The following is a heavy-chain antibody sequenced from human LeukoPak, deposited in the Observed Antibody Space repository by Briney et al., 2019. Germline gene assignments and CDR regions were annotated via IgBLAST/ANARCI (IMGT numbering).Heavy chain of an antibody. J-gene: IGHJ3*02. V-gene: IGHV4-39*01. CDR2: IYYSGST. CDR1: GGSISSSSYY. Sequence: SETLSLTCTVSGGSISSSSYYWGWIRQPPGKGLEWIGSIYYSGSTYYNPSLKSRVTIFVDTSKNQFSLKLSSVTAADTAVYYCASFPIVVVITTFAFDIWGQGTMVTVSS. CDR3: ASFPIVVVITTFAFDI. D-gene: IGHD3-22*01.